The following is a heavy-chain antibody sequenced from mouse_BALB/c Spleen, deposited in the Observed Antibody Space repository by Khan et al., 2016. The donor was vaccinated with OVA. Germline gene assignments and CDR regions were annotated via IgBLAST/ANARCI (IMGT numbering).Heavy chain of an antibody. CDR2: ISSTGST. J-gene: IGHJ4*01. CDR1: GYSITNDYA. V-gene: IGHV3-2*02. D-gene: IGHD2-4*01. Sequence: QESGPGLVKPSQSLSLTCTVTGYSITNDYAWNWIRQFPGNKLEWMGYISSTGSTSYNPSLKSRISITRDTSKNQFFLQLRSVTSEDTATYYCARSLYYNYGYALDYWGRGTSVTVSS. CDR3: ARSLYYNYGYALDY.